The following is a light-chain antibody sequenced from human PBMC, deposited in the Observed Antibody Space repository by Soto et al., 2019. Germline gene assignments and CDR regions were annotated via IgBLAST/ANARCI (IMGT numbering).Light chain of an antibody. Sequence: DIQMTQSPSTLSASVGDRVTITCRASQSISSWLAWYQQKPGKAPKLLIYDASSLESGVPSRFSGSGSGTEFTLTISSRQPADFATSYCQQYYSYSPWTFGQGTKVEIK. V-gene: IGKV1-5*01. CDR3: QQYYSYSPWT. J-gene: IGKJ1*01. CDR1: QSISSW. CDR2: DAS.